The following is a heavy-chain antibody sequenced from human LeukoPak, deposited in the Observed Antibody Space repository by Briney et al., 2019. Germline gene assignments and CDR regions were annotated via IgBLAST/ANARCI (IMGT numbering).Heavy chain of an antibody. CDR3: AKVRGYSYPIDY. Sequence: GGSLRLSCAASGFTFSSYAMHWVRQAPGKGLEWVAVISYDGSNKYYADSVKGRFTISRDNSKNALYLQMNSLRAEDTAVYYCAKVRGYSYPIDYWGQGTLVTVSS. CDR2: ISYDGSNK. CDR1: GFTFSSYA. J-gene: IGHJ4*02. V-gene: IGHV3-30-3*01. D-gene: IGHD5-18*01.